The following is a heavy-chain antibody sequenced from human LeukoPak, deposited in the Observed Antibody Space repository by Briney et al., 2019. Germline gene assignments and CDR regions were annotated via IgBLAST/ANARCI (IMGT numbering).Heavy chain of an antibody. CDR2: ISGSGGST. D-gene: IGHD1-26*01. CDR1: GFTFSSYA. V-gene: IGHV3-23*01. CDR3: AISGGYWAWAH. J-gene: IGHJ4*02. Sequence: GGSLRLSCAASGFTFSSYAMSWVRQAPGKGLEWVSGISGSGGSTYYADSVEGRFTISRDNSKNTLYLQMNSLRAEDTAVYYCAISGGYWAWAHWGQGTLVTVSS.